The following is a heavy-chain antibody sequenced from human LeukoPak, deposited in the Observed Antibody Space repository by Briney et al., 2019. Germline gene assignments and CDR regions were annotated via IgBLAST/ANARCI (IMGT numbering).Heavy chain of an antibody. J-gene: IGHJ4*02. Sequence: GGSLRLSCAASGFTFNNFAMSWVRQAPGKGLEWVSAISGSTIYYADSVKGRFTISRDNAKNSLYLQMNSLRAEDTAVYYCARVGRLQLWLVGDFDYWGQGTLVTVSS. D-gene: IGHD5-18*01. CDR1: GFTFNNFA. CDR2: ISGSTI. V-gene: IGHV3-69-1*02. CDR3: ARVGRLQLWLVGDFDY.